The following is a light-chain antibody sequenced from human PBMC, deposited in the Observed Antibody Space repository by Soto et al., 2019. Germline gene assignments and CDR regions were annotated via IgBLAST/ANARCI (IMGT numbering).Light chain of an antibody. CDR3: QQYNNWPRT. J-gene: IGKJ1*01. Sequence: EMVMTQSPATLSVSPGERATLSCRASQSVSSNLAWYQQKPGQAPRLLIYGASTRATGIPARFSASGSGTEFTLTISSLHSEDFAVSYCQQYNNWPRTFGQGTKVDIK. CDR2: GAS. V-gene: IGKV3-15*01. CDR1: QSVSSN.